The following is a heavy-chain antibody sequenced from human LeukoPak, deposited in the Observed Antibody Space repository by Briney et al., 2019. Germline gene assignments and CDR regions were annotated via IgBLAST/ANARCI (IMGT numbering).Heavy chain of an antibody. D-gene: IGHD1-7*01. CDR3: ARGAAGTTPDYYYFGLDV. CDR1: GYRFTDYW. CDR2: IYPGDSDT. Sequence: GESLKISCKGSGYRFTDYWIGWVRQMPGKGLEWMGTIYPGDSDTRYSPSFQGQVTISADKSINTAHLQWSSLKASDTAMYYCARGAAGTTPDYYYFGLDVWGQGTTVRVSS. V-gene: IGHV5-51*01. J-gene: IGHJ6*02.